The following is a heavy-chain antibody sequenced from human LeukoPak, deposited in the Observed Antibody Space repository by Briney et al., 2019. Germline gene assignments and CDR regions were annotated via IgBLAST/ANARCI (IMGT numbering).Heavy chain of an antibody. CDR2: IYTSGST. J-gene: IGHJ4*02. CDR3: ARDRGDGYNYDY. V-gene: IGHV4-61*02. Sequence: SQTLSLTYTVSGGSISSGSYYWSWIRQPAGKGLEWIGRIYTSGSTNYNPSLKSRVTISVDTSKDQFSLKLSSVTAADTAVYYCARDRGDGYNYDYWGQGTLVTVSS. D-gene: IGHD5-24*01. CDR1: GGSISSGSYY.